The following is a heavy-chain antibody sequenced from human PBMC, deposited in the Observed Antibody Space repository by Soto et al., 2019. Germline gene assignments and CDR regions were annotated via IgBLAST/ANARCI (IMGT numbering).Heavy chain of an antibody. D-gene: IGHD2-15*01. CDR1: GYTFTSYY. CDR2: INPNSGGT. Sequence: ASVKVSCKASGYTFTSYYMHWVRQAPGQGIEWMGIINPNSGGTNYAQKFQGWVTMTRDTSISTVYMELSRLRSDDTAVYYCARRGRVGYCSGGSCHLPSYYFDYWGQGTLVTVSS. V-gene: IGHV1-2*04. CDR3: ARRGRVGYCSGGSCHLPSYYFDY. J-gene: IGHJ4*02.